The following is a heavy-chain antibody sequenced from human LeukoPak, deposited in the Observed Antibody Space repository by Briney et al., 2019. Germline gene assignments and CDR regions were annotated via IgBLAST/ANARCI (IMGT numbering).Heavy chain of an antibody. V-gene: IGHV3-23*01. J-gene: IGHJ4*02. CDR1: GFTFNSYA. D-gene: IGHD3-10*01. CDR3: AKGAYYHGSGRYFDY. CDR2: ISGSGAST. Sequence: PGGSLRLSCAASGFTFNSYAMSWVRQAPGKGLEWVSAISGSGASTYYADAVKGRFTMSRDNSKNTLYLQMNSLRAEDTAVYYCAKGAYYHGSGRYFDYWGQGTLVTVSS.